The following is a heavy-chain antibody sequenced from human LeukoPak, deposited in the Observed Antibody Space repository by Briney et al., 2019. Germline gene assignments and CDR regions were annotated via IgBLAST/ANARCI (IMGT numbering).Heavy chain of an antibody. D-gene: IGHD3-22*01. CDR1: GGSISSYY. V-gene: IGHV4-59*12. Sequence: PSETLSLTCTVSGGSISSYYWSWIRQPAGKGLEWIGYIYHSGSTHYNPSLKSRVTISVDRSKNQFSLKVNSVTAADTAVYYCARGWFYYDSSGYVNWLDPWGQGTLVTVSS. J-gene: IGHJ5*02. CDR2: IYHSGST. CDR3: ARGWFYYDSSGYVNWLDP.